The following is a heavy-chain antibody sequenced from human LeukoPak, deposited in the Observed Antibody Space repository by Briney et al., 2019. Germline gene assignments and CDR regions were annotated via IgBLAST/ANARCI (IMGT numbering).Heavy chain of an antibody. D-gene: IGHD5-24*01. CDR1: GGSINSYY. CDR2: IYYSGST. J-gene: IGHJ5*02. V-gene: IGHV4-59*01. Sequence: PSETLSLTCTVSGGSINSYYWSWIRQPPGKGLEWIGYIYYSGSTNYNPSLKSRVTISVDTSKNQFSLKMSSVTAADTAVYYCARARDGHINKWFDPWGQGTLVTVSS. CDR3: ARARDGHINKWFDP.